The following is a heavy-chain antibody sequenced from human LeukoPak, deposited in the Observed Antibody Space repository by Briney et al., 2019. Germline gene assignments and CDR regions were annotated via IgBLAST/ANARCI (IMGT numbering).Heavy chain of an antibody. Sequence: QTGGSLRLSCAVSGITLSNYAMSWVRQAPGKGLEWVAGISGSGGSTNYADSVKGRFTISRDHPKNTLYLQMNSLRAEDTAVYFCAKRGVVIRVILVGFHKEAYYFDSWGQGALVTVSS. J-gene: IGHJ4*02. V-gene: IGHV3-23*01. CDR1: GITLSNYA. CDR3: AKRGVVIRVILVGFHKEAYYFDS. D-gene: IGHD3-10*01. CDR2: ISGSGGST.